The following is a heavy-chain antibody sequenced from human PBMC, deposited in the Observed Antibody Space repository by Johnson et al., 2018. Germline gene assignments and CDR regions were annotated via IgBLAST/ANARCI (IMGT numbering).Heavy chain of an antibody. J-gene: IGHJ6*03. CDR2: INPNGGST. D-gene: IGHD5-24*01. Sequence: QVQLVESGAEVKEPGASVKVSCRASGYIFISQYMHWVRQAPGQGLEWMGVINPNGGSTRYAQKFQGRLSMTSDASTSTVYMELRSLRSDDTAVYYCAGDGVRSRVATINPPHGHYYYYMAVWGRGTTVTVSS. CDR1: GYIFISQY. V-gene: IGHV1-46*01. CDR3: AGDGVRSRVATINPPHGHYYYYMAV.